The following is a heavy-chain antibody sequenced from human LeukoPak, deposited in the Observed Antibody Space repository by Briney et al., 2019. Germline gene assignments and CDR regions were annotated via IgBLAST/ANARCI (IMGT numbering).Heavy chain of an antibody. CDR2: INPNSGGT. CDR3: ARGGKNYYDSSGYYSLFDY. Sequence: GASVKVSCKASGYTFTGYYMHWVRQAPGQGLEWMGRINPNSGGTNYAQKLQGRVTMTRDTSISTAYMELSRLRSDDTAVYYCARGGKNYYDSSGYYSLFDYWGQGTLVTVSS. V-gene: IGHV1-2*06. CDR1: GYTFTGYY. J-gene: IGHJ4*02. D-gene: IGHD3-22*01.